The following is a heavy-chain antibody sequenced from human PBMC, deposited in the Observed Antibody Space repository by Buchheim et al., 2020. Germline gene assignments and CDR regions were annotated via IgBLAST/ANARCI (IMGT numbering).Heavy chain of an antibody. Sequence: EVQLVESGGGLVKPGGSLRLSCAASGFTFSSYSMNWVRQAPGKGLEWVSSISSSSSYIYYADSLKGRFTISRDNPKNSLYLQLNSLRAEDTAVYYCARDRDVGGGTLDYWGQGTL. CDR3: ARDRDVGGGTLDY. CDR1: GFTFSSYS. D-gene: IGHD2-15*01. V-gene: IGHV3-21*01. J-gene: IGHJ4*02. CDR2: ISSSSSYI.